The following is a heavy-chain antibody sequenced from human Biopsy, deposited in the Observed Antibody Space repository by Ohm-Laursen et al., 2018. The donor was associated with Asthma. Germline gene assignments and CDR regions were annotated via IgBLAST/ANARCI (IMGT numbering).Heavy chain of an antibody. CDR3: ARGPELDV. CDR2: TNERGVT. Sequence: PSVTLSFTSAGYPGSFCGFYWTRIRQSPGQGLEWIGETNERGVTNNNPSLKRRDILSKDTNWNRVALKLTSVTAADTAVYFWARGPELDVWGQGTTVTVSS. CDR1: PGSFCGFY. V-gene: IGHV4-34*04. J-gene: IGHJ6*02.